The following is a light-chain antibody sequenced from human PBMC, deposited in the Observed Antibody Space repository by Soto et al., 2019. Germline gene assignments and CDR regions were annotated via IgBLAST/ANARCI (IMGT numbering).Light chain of an antibody. CDR3: SSYAGSSARVV. CDR1: STDVENYNL. V-gene: IGLV2-23*01. Sequence: QSALTQPASVSGSPGQSITISCTRSSTDVENYNLVSWYQHCPDKAPKLIIYEGTKRPSEISDRFSGSESDNTASLIISGLQPEDEADYYCSSYAGSSARVVFGGGTKVTVL. CDR2: EGT. J-gene: IGLJ2*01.